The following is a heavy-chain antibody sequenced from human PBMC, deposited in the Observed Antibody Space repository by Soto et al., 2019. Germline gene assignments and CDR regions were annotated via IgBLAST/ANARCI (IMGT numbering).Heavy chain of an antibody. Sequence: QVQLQESGPGLVKPSQTLSLTCTVSGGSISSGDYYWSWIRQPPGKGLEWIGYIYYSGSTYYNPSLKGRVNISGDPSKNQFSLKLSSVTAADTAVYYCARAVRGSYYDYWGQGTLVTVSS. CDR1: GGSISSGDYY. D-gene: IGHD1-26*01. CDR3: ARAVRGSYYDY. J-gene: IGHJ4*02. V-gene: IGHV4-30-4*01. CDR2: IYYSGST.